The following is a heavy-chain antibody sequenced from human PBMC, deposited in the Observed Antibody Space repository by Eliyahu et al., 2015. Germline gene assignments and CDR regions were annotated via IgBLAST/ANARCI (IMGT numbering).Heavy chain of an antibody. CDR3: AHRDEEFYYDASDYYTRPRGFQH. Sequence: QITLKESGPTLVKPTQTLTLTCTFSGFSLXTSGVGXGWXRQPPGKALEWLALIYWDDDKRYSPSLKSRLTITKDTSKNQVVLTMTNMDPVDTATYYCAHRDEEFYYDASDYYTRPRGFQHWGQGTLVTVSS. D-gene: IGHD3-22*01. V-gene: IGHV2-5*02. CDR2: IYWDDDK. J-gene: IGHJ1*01. CDR1: GFSLXTSGVG.